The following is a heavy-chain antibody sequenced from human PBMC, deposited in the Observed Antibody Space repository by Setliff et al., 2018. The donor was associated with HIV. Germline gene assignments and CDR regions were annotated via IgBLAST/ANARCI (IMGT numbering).Heavy chain of an antibody. D-gene: IGHD6-6*01. CDR2: IFHSGDT. Sequence: SETLSXXCSVSGVSVGSGDYYWHWIRQHPEKALEWIGYIFHSGDTYYNPSLKSRXXXSVDTSKNQFSLELTSLTAADTAVYYCATRPRIAARPFDYWGQGMLVTVSS. CDR1: GVSVGSGDYY. V-gene: IGHV4-31*03. J-gene: IGHJ4*02. CDR3: ATRPRIAARPFDY.